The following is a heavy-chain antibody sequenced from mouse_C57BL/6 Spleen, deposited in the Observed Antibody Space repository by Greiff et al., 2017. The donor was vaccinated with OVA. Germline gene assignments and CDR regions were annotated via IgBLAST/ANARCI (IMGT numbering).Heavy chain of an antibody. Sequence: VQLQQPGAELVRPGSSVKLSCKASGYTFTSYWMDWVKQRPGQGLEWIGNIYPSDSETHYNQKFKDKATLTVDKSSSTAYMQLSSLTSEDSAVYYCARLGDYDGDAGMDYWGQGTSVTVSS. V-gene: IGHV1-61*01. CDR3: ARLGDYDGDAGMDY. J-gene: IGHJ4*01. CDR1: GYTFTSYW. CDR2: IYPSDSET. D-gene: IGHD2-4*01.